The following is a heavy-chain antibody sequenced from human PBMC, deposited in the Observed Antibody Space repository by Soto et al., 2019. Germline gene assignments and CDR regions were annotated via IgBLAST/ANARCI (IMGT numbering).Heavy chain of an antibody. D-gene: IGHD3-3*01. CDR2: TSYDATNQ. CDR1: GFIFSQYV. V-gene: IGHV3-30-3*01. Sequence: QVQLVESGGGVVQPGRSLRLSCTASGFIFSQYVMHWVRQAPGKGLEWVAITSYDATNQYYADSVRGRFTISRDNSNNTVYLQMNRLSAEDTAVYYCAREGVGPYYFWSGYYVPWGQGTLVTVSS. CDR3: AREGVGPYYFWSGYYVP. J-gene: IGHJ5*02.